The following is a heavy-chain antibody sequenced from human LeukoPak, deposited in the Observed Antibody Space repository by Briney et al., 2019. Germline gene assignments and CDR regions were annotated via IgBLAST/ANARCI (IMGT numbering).Heavy chain of an antibody. V-gene: IGHV3-21*01. D-gene: IGHD6-19*01. CDR3: VSLGTVAGLYFDY. J-gene: IGHJ4*02. CDR1: GFTFSSYS. CDR2: ISSSSSYI. Sequence: GGSLRLSCAASGFTFSSYSMNWVRQAPGKRLEWVSSISSSSSYIYYADSVKGRFTISRDNAKNSLYLQMNSLRAEDTAVYYCVSLGTVAGLYFDYWGQGTLVTVSS.